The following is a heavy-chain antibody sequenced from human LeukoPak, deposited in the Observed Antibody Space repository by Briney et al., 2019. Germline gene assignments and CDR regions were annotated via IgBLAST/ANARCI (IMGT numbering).Heavy chain of an antibody. V-gene: IGHV4-38-2*02. CDR3: VRLGAYYYDSSGYYYNRYFDY. Sequence: SETLSLTCTVSGYSFSSGYYWGWIRQSPGRGLEWIWSVYHSGSTYYNPSLKSPVTISVDTSKNQVSLELSSVTAADTAVYYCVRLGAYYYDSSGYYYNRYFDYWGQGILVTVSS. CDR2: VYHSGST. CDR1: GYSFSSGYY. D-gene: IGHD3-22*01. J-gene: IGHJ4*02.